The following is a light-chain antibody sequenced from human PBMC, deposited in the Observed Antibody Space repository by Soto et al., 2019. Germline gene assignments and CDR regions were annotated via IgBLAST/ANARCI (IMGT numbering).Light chain of an antibody. Sequence: DIQMTQSPSSLSASVGDRVTMTCRASQSISNYLNWYQQKPGKAPKVLIYAASSLQSGVPSRFSGSGSGTDFTLTISSLQPEDFATYYCQQSYSLWTFGQGTKVEVK. CDR1: QSISNY. V-gene: IGKV1-39*01. CDR2: AAS. CDR3: QQSYSLWT. J-gene: IGKJ1*01.